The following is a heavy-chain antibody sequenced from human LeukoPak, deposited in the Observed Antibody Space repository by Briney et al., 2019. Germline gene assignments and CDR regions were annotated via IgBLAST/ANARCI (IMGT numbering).Heavy chain of an antibody. CDR3: VRVPMAAAGTPSDY. CDR2: IIPILGIA. CDR1: GYTFTGYY. V-gene: IGHV1-69*04. J-gene: IGHJ4*02. D-gene: IGHD6-13*01. Sequence: SVKVSCKASGYTFTGYYMHWVRQAPGQGLEWMGRIIPILGIANYAQKFQGRVTITADKSTSTAYMELSSLRSEDTAVYYCVRVPMAAAGTPSDYWGQGTLVTVSS.